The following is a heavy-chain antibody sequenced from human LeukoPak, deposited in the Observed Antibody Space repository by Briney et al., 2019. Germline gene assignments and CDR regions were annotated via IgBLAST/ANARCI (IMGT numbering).Heavy chain of an antibody. CDR1: GFTFSSYG. CDR2: IWDDGITK. J-gene: IGHJ3*02. CDR3: ARGKASGGYSGYGLDAFDI. Sequence: QPGGSLRLSCAASGFTFSSYGMHWVRQAPGKGLEWVAVIWDDGITKHYADSVKGRFTISRDNSKNTLYLRMNSLRAEDTAVYYCARGKASGGYSGYGLDAFDIWGQGTMVTVSS. D-gene: IGHD5-12*01. V-gene: IGHV3-33*01.